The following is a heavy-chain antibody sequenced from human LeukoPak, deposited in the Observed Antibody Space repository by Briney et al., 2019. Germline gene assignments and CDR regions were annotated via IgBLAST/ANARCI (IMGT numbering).Heavy chain of an antibody. V-gene: IGHV3-66*01. CDR2: IYSDGST. Sequence: GGSLRLSCAASGFTVSSNFMNWVRQAPGKGLEWVSVIYSDGSTYYADSVKGRFTISRDNFKNTVYLQMNSLRAEDTAVYFCARRDYPTSGRYYKITHWGQGTLVTVSS. J-gene: IGHJ4*02. CDR3: ARRDYPTSGRYYKITH. D-gene: IGHD3-10*01. CDR1: GFTVSSNF.